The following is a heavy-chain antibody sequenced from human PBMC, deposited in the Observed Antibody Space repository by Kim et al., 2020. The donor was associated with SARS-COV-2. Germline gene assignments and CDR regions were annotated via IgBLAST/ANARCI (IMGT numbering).Heavy chain of an antibody. V-gene: IGHV1-58*01. CDR1: GFTFTSSA. Sequence: SVKVSCKASGFTFTSSAVQWVRQARGQRLEWIGWIVVGSGNTNYAQKFQERVTITRDMSTSTAYMELSSLRSEDTAVYYCAAETSNCSSTSCYLYPWGQGTLVTVSS. J-gene: IGHJ5*02. D-gene: IGHD2-2*01. CDR3: AAETSNCSSTSCYLYP. CDR2: IVVGSGNT.